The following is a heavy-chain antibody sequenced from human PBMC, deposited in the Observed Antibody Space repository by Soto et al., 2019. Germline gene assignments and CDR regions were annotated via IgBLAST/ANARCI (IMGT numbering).Heavy chain of an antibody. V-gene: IGHV3-33*01. D-gene: IGHD6-6*01. CDR1: GFTFSSYG. Sequence: GGSLRLSCAASGFTFSSYGMHWVRQAPGKGLEWVAVIWYDGSNKYYADSVKGRFTISRDNSKNTLYLQMNSLRAEDTAVYYCARDPRGSSSPLDYWGQGTLVTVSS. CDR3: ARDPRGSSSPLDY. J-gene: IGHJ4*02. CDR2: IWYDGSNK.